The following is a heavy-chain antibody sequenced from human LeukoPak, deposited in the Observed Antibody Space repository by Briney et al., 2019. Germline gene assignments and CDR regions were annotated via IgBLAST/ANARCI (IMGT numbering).Heavy chain of an antibody. CDR1: GLSFSTYS. Sequence: GGSLRLSCAAAGLSFSTYSMNWVRQTPGKGLEWVSSISRTSSYIYYADSVKGRFTLSRDNGKNSLYLQINSLRAEDTAVYYCARGGMGANSQEYFYYGMDVWGQGTTVTVSS. V-gene: IGHV3-21*01. J-gene: IGHJ6*02. CDR2: ISRTSSYI. CDR3: ARGGMGANSQEYFYYGMDV. D-gene: IGHD2-8*01.